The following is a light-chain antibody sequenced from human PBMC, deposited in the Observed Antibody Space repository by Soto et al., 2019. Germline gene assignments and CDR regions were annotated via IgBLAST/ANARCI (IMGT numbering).Light chain of an antibody. CDR1: SSDVGTYNF. J-gene: IGLJ2*01. V-gene: IGLV2-14*01. CDR2: DVS. CDR3: SSYANSDTVI. Sequence: QWSLSQPASVSGSPGQSITISCTGTSSDVGTYNFVSWYRQHPVKAPILIIFDVSSRPSGISNRFSGSKSGNTASLTISGVQAEDEADYYCSSYANSDTVIFGGGTKVTVL.